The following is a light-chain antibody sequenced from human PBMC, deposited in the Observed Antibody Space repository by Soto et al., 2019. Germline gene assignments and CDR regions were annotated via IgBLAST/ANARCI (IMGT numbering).Light chain of an antibody. J-gene: IGLJ2*01. CDR3: SSYAGSDILL. V-gene: IGLV2-8*01. CDR2: EVY. CDR1: STDVGGYNS. Sequence: QSALTQPPSASGSPGQSVTVSCTGTSTDVGGYNSVSWYQQHPGKAPKLIIYEVYKRPSGVPDRFSGSKSGNTASLTVFGLQDDDEADYFCSSYAGSDILLFGGGTQLTVL.